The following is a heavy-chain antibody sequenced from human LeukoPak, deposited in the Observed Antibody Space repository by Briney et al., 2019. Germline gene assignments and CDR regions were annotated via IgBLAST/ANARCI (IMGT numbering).Heavy chain of an antibody. CDR1: GGSFSGYY. V-gene: IGHV4-34*01. J-gene: IGHJ6*03. Sequence: SETLSLTCAVYGGSFSGYYWSWIRQPPGKGLEWIGGINHSGSTNYNPSLKSRVTISVETSKNQFSLKQSSVTAADTAVYYRARGPWYYYMDVWGKGTTVTVSS. CDR2: INHSGST. CDR3: ARGPWYYYMDV.